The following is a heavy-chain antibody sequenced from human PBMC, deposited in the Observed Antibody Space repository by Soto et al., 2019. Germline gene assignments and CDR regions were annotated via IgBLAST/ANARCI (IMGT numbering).Heavy chain of an antibody. CDR1: GFIVSSNQ. CDR2: IYSGHTT. CDR3: VRGPSDHKLPLVEWPYGDH. V-gene: IGHV3-53*01. J-gene: IGHJ4*02. D-gene: IGHD3-3*01. Sequence: EVQLVESGGGLIQPGGSLRLSCVASGFIVSSNQMSWVRQAPGKGLEWVSVIYSGHTTYYADSVEGRFTISRDDSKNTFDLQMNSLRVEDTAVYYCVRGPSDHKLPLVEWPYGDHWGQGALVTVSS.